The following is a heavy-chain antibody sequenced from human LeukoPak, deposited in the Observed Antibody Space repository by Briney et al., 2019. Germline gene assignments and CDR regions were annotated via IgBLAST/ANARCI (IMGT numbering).Heavy chain of an antibody. CDR2: IRYDGCNK. V-gene: IGHV3-30*02. CDR3: AKDGDYYDSSGYSFFDY. CDR1: GFTFSSYG. Sequence: GGSLRLSCAASGFTFSSYGMHWVRQAPGKGLEWVAFIRYDGCNKYYADSVKGRFTISRDNSKNTLYLQMNSLRAEDTAVYYCAKDGDYYDSSGYSFFDYWGQGTLVTVSS. D-gene: IGHD3-22*01. J-gene: IGHJ4*02.